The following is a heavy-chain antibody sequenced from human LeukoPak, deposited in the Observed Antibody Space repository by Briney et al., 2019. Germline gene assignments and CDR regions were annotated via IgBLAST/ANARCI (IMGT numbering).Heavy chain of an antibody. V-gene: IGHV1-8*01. J-gene: IGHJ4*02. CDR1: GYTFTSYD. CDR3: ARVLSGYCSGGSCPRPFDY. D-gene: IGHD2-15*01. Sequence: ASVKVSCKASGYTFTSYDINWVRQATGQGLEWIGWMNPNSGNTGYEQKFQGSVTTTKDTSTSTVYMELSSLRSADTAVYYCARVLSGYCSGGSCPRPFDYWGQGALVTVSS. CDR2: MNPNSGNT.